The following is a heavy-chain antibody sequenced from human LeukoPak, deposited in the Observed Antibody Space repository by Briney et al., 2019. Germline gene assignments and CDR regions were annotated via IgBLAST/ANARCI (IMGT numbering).Heavy chain of an antibody. J-gene: IGHJ5*02. CDR1: GGSISSGDYY. Sequence: SETLSLTCTVSGGSISSGDYYWGWIHQPPGKGLEWIGSIHYSGSTYYNPSLKSRVTISVDTSKNQFSLKLSFVTTADTAVYYCARALGYCSGGSCTRGFNWFDPWGQGTMVTVPS. V-gene: IGHV4-39*01. CDR3: ARALGYCSGGSCTRGFNWFDP. CDR2: IHYSGST. D-gene: IGHD2-15*01.